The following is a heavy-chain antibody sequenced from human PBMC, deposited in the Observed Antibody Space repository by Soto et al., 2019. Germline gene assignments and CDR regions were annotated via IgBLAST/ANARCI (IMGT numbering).Heavy chain of an antibody. CDR1: GFTFSSYA. CDR3: AKVRNTVVIGRYFDY. D-gene: IGHD3-22*01. V-gene: IGHV3-23*01. CDR2: ISGSGGST. Sequence: LRLSCAASGFTFSSYAMIWVRQAPGKGLEWVSAISGSGGSTYYADSVKGRFTISRDNSKNTLYLQMNSLRAEDTAVYYCAKVRNTVVIGRYFDYWGQGTLVTVSS. J-gene: IGHJ4*02.